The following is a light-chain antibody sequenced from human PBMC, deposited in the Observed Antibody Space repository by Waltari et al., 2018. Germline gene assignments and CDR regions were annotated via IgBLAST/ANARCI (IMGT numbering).Light chain of an antibody. CDR3: SSYTRSGGRV. J-gene: IGLJ6*01. V-gene: IGLV2-14*03. Sequence: QSVLTQPVSVSGSLGQSITISCTGTSSDVGGYDYVSWYQQHPNKAPRLIIEGVKNRPSGISSRFSASKSGNTASLTISGLQSDDESHYYCSSYTRSGGRVFGSGTKVTVL. CDR1: SSDVGGYDY. CDR2: GVK.